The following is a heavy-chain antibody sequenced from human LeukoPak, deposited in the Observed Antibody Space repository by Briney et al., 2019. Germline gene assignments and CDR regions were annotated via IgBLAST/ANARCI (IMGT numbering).Heavy chain of an antibody. J-gene: IGHJ6*03. CDR2: INPHSGGT. CDR1: GYTFTGYY. Sequence: GASVKVSCKASGYTFTGYYMHWVRQAPGQGLEWMGWINPHSGGTNYAQKFQGRVTMTRDTSISTAYMELSRLRSDDTAVYYCARGIRYSSGPDKYYYYYYYIDVWGKGTTVTVSS. D-gene: IGHD6-19*01. V-gene: IGHV1-2*02. CDR3: ARGIRYSSGPDKYYYYYYYIDV.